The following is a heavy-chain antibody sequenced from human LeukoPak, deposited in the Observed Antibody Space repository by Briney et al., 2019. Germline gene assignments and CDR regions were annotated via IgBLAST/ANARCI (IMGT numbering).Heavy chain of an antibody. CDR3: ARARGDYYDSSGKELYFDY. CDR2: IYYSGST. CDR1: GGSISTGGYY. V-gene: IGHV4-30-4*01. Sequence: SETLSLTCTVSGGSISTGGYYWSWIRQHPGKGLEWIGNIYYSGSTNYNPSLKSRVTISVDRSKNQFSLKLNSVTAADTAVYYCARARGDYYDSSGKELYFDYWGQGTLVTVSS. J-gene: IGHJ4*02. D-gene: IGHD3-22*01.